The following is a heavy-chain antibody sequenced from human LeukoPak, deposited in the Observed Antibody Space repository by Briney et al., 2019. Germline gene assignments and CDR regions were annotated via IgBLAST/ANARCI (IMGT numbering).Heavy chain of an antibody. J-gene: IGHJ4*02. CDR1: GFTFSSYS. CDR2: ISSSSSYI. V-gene: IGHV3-21*01. D-gene: IGHD6-13*01. Sequence: GGSLRLSCAAPGFTFSSYSMNWVRQAPGKGLEWVSSISSSSSYIYYAGSVKGRFTISRDNAKNSLYLQMNSLRAEDTAVYYCARDWTSSSSWYWYPPSYSNFDYWGQGTLVTVSS. CDR3: ARDWTSSSSWYWYPPSYSNFDY.